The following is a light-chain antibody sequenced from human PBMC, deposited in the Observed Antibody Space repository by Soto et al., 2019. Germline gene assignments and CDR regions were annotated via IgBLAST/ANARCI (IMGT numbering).Light chain of an antibody. CDR3: QESYSTPWA. V-gene: IGKV1-39*01. CDR2: AAS. J-gene: IGKJ1*01. Sequence: DIQVTQSPSSLSASXGXXVXITCRASXSISSYLNWYQQKPGKAPKLLIYAASSLQSGVPSRFSGSGSGTDFSLTISSLQPEDFASYYCQESYSTPWAFGQGTKVEI. CDR1: XSISSY.